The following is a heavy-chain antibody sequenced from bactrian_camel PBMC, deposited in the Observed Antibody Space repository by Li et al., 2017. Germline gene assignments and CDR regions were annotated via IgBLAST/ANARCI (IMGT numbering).Heavy chain of an antibody. Sequence: HVQLVESGGGSVQAGGSLRPSCAASGHTYNYNFTAWFRQAPGKEREAVASIAMDGRSTYADTVKGRFIISKDNAQSTLYLQMNSLKPEDTALYSCGVDANWDCWYDYYGQGTQVTVS. CDR3: GVDANWDCWYDY. CDR1: GHTYNYNF. V-gene: IGHV3S53*01. J-gene: IGHJ4*01. D-gene: IGHD1*01. CDR2: IAMDGRS.